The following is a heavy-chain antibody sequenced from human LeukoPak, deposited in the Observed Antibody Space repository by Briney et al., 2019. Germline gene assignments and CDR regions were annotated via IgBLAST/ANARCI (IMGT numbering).Heavy chain of an antibody. D-gene: IGHD2-15*01. CDR2: ISDSGGST. CDR3: VRGYSFGPYGMDV. V-gene: IGHV3-64D*09. Sequence: GGSLRLSCSASGFPFSNYAMHWVRQAPGEGLENVSAISDSGGSTYYADSVKCRFTISRDNSKNTLYLQMSSLRAEDTAVYFCVRGYSFGPYGMDVWGQGTTVTVSS. CDR1: GFPFSNYA. J-gene: IGHJ6*02.